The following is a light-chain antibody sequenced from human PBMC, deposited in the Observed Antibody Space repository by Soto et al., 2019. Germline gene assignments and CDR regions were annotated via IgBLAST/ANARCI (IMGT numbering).Light chain of an antibody. CDR3: QQLNDYPLT. CDR1: QDMSSY. CDR2: AAS. V-gene: IGKV1-9*01. Sequence: QLTQSPSSLAASVGDRVTITCRASQDMSSYLAWYQQRPGKAPKLLIYAASTLQSGVPSRFIGSGSGTDFTLTISSLQPEDFATHYCQQLNDYPLTSGKETRQEI. J-gene: IGKJ5*01.